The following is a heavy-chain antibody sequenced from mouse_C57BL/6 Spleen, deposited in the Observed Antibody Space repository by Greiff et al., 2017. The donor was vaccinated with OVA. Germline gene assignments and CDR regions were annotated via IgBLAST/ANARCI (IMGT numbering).Heavy chain of an antibody. V-gene: IGHV1-61*01. Sequence: VQLQQPGAELVRPGSSVKLSCKASGYTFTSYWMDWVKQRPGQGLEWIGNIYPSDSETHYNQKFKDKATLTVDKSSSTAYMQRSSLTSEDSAVYYCARRLGLDYWGQGTTLTVSS. CDR1: GYTFTSYW. CDR3: ARRLGLDY. D-gene: IGHD4-1*01. CDR2: IYPSDSET. J-gene: IGHJ2*01.